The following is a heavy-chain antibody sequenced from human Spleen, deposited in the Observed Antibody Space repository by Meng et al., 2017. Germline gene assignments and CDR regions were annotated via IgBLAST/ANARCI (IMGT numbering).Heavy chain of an antibody. V-gene: IGHV1-18*01. Sequence: QVQLVQSGAEVKKPGASVKVSCKASGYTYTHYQMDWVRQAPGQALEWMGWIHPSGHANYAEKFQGRVTMTTDTSTTTAYMELRSLRFDDSALYYCVKHDSFWSLDSWGQGTLVTVSS. CDR3: VKHDSFWSLDS. CDR1: GYTYTHYQ. D-gene: IGHD2-8*02. J-gene: IGHJ4*02. CDR2: IHPSGHA.